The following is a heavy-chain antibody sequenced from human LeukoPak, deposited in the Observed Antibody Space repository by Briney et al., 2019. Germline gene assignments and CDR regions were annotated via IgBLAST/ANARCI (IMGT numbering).Heavy chain of an antibody. J-gene: IGHJ4*02. Sequence: PSETLSLTCTVSGGSFSSYYWSWIRQPPGKGLEWIGYIYYSGSTNYNPSLKSRVTISVDTSKNQFSLKLSSVTAADTAVYYCAREFRGSCALDYWGQGTLSPSPQ. CDR1: GGSFSSYY. V-gene: IGHV4-59*01. CDR3: AREFRGSCALDY. D-gene: IGHD1-26*01. CDR2: IYYSGST.